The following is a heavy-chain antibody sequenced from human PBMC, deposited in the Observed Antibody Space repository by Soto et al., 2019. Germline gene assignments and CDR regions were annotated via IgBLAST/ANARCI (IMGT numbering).Heavy chain of an antibody. CDR1: GGSISSSSYY. CDR3: ARHGDLWGSGSSSYYYYYYGMDV. Sequence: SETLSLTCTVSGGSISSSSYYWGWIRQPPGKGLEWIGSIYYSGSTYYNPSLKSRVTISVDTSKNQFSLKLSSVTAADTAVYYCARHGDLWGSGSSSYYYYYYGMDVWGQGTTVTVSS. J-gene: IGHJ6*02. D-gene: IGHD3-10*01. CDR2: IYYSGST. V-gene: IGHV4-39*01.